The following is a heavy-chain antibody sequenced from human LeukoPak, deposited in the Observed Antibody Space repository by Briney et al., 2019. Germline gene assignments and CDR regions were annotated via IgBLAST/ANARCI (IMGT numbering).Heavy chain of an antibody. D-gene: IGHD2-8*01. V-gene: IGHV1-2*02. Sequence: ASVKVSCKASGYTFTGYYMHRVRQVPGQGLEWMGWINPNSGGTNYAQKFQGRFTMTRDTSISTAYMELSRLRSDDTAVYYCARGGYCTNGVCYKYYYYYYMDVWGKGTTVTVSS. CDR1: GYTFTGYY. J-gene: IGHJ6*03. CDR2: INPNSGGT. CDR3: ARGGYCTNGVCYKYYYYYYMDV.